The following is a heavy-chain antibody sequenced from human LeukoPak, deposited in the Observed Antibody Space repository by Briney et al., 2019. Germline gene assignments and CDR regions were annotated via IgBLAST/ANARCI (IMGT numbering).Heavy chain of an antibody. D-gene: IGHD2-2*01. V-gene: IGHV3-30-3*01. CDR1: GFTFSDYN. CDR2: TSNDGSNK. J-gene: IGHJ6*02. Sequence: GSLRLSCAASGFTFSDYNMHWVRQAPGQGLEWVSLTSNDGSNKYYADSVKGRFTISRDNSKNTLYLQMNSLRAEDTAVYYCARDTPSPFSTSCPCYGMDVWGQGTTVTVSS. CDR3: ARDTPSPFSTSCPCYGMDV.